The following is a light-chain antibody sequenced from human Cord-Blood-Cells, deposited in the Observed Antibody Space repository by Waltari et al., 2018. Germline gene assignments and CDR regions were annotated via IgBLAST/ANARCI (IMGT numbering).Light chain of an antibody. Sequence: DIVMPQSPATPSVSPGERATLSCRASQSVSSNLAWYQQKPGQAPRLLIYGASTRATGIPARFSGSGSGTEFTLTISSLQSEDFAVYYCQQYNNWPYTFGQGTKLEIK. CDR1: QSVSSN. J-gene: IGKJ2*01. CDR3: QQYNNWPYT. V-gene: IGKV3-15*01. CDR2: GAS.